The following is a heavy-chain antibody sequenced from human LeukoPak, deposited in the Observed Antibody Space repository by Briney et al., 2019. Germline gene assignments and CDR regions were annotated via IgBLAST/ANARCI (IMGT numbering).Heavy chain of an antibody. J-gene: IGHJ3*02. Sequence: GGSLRLSCAASGFTFSSYEMNWVRQAPGKGLEWVSYISSSGSTIYYADSVKGRFTISRDNAKNSLYLQMNSLRAEDTAVYYCARTGGYSYGGDAFDIWGQGTMVTVSS. CDR2: ISSSGSTI. V-gene: IGHV3-48*03. CDR3: ARTGGYSYGGDAFDI. D-gene: IGHD5-18*01. CDR1: GFTFSSYE.